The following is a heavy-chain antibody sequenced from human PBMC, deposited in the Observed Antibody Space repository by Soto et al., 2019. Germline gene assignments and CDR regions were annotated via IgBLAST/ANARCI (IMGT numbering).Heavy chain of an antibody. D-gene: IGHD2-2*01. CDR1: GGSISSYY. V-gene: IGHV4-59*01. CDR3: GGQLRDLALRLVV. Sequence: SETLSLTCAVSGGSISSYYWSWIRQPPGKGLEWIGYISSTGGTNYNPSLKSRVTISVDTSKNQFSLKLSSVTAADTAVYYCGGQLRDLALRLVVWGQGTTVTVSS. J-gene: IGHJ6*02. CDR2: ISSTGGT.